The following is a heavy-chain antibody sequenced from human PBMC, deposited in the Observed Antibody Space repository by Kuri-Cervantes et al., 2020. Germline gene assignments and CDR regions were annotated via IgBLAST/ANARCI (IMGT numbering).Heavy chain of an antibody. J-gene: IGHJ4*02. CDR3: ASYPNLGXSSSWFDY. Sequence: SETLSLXCAVYGGSFSGYYWSWIRQPPGKGLEWXXEIYHSGSTNYNPSLXSRVTXSVDKSKXXFSLKLSSVTAADTAVYXCASYPNLGXSSSWFDYWGQGTLVTVSS. CDR1: GGSFSGYY. CDR2: IYHSGST. D-gene: IGHD6-13*01. V-gene: IGHV4-34*01.